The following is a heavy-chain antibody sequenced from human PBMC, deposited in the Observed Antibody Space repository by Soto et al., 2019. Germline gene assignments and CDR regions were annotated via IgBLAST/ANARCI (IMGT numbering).Heavy chain of an antibody. J-gene: IGHJ4*02. Sequence: GASVKVSCKASGGTFSSYAISWVRQAPGQGLEWMGGIIPIFGTANYAQKFQGRVTITADESTSTAYMELSSLRSEDTAVYYCARAFDFRSGYYTAHYYFDYWGKEPLVTVPS. D-gene: IGHD3-3*01. CDR3: ARAFDFRSGYYTAHYYFDY. V-gene: IGHV1-69*13. CDR2: IIPIFGTA. CDR1: GGTFSSYA.